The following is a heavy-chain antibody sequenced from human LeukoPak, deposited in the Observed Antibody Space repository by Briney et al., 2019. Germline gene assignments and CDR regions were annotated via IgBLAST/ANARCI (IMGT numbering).Heavy chain of an antibody. Sequence: PGGSLRLSCAASGFTFSSYAMSWVRQAPGKGLEWVSAISGSGGSTYYADSVKGRFTISRDNAKDSLYLQMNNLRADDSAMYYCAKGILANDYGDYIGAWGQGTLVTVSS. CDR1: GFTFSSYA. J-gene: IGHJ5*02. CDR3: AKGILANDYGDYIGA. V-gene: IGHV3-23*01. CDR2: ISGSGGST. D-gene: IGHD4-17*01.